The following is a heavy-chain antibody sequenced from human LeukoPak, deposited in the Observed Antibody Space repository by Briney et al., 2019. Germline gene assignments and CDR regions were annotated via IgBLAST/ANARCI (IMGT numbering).Heavy chain of an antibody. Sequence: GESLKISCKGSGYSFTSYWIGWVRQMPGKGLEWMGIIYPGDSDTRYSTSFQGQVTISADKSISTAYLQWSSLKASDTAMYYCARITRVNYYDSSGYYYSHFDAFDIWGQGTMVTVSS. V-gene: IGHV5-51*01. J-gene: IGHJ3*02. CDR1: GYSFTSYW. CDR2: IYPGDSDT. D-gene: IGHD3-22*01. CDR3: ARITRVNYYDSSGYYYSHFDAFDI.